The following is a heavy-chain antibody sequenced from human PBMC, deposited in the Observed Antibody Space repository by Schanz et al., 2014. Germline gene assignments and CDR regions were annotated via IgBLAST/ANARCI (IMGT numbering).Heavy chain of an antibody. CDR3: ARGGSGSHYRLDY. Sequence: EVQLVESGGGLIQPGGSLRLSCAASGFGFSSYSMNWVRQAPGKGLEWVSYISGSSRTIYYADSMKGRFPVSRDNAENALYLQMNSLRAEDTGLYFCARGGSGSHYRLDYWGQGTLVTVSA. CDR2: ISGSSRTI. D-gene: IGHD1-26*01. CDR1: GFGFSSYS. V-gene: IGHV3-48*01. J-gene: IGHJ4*02.